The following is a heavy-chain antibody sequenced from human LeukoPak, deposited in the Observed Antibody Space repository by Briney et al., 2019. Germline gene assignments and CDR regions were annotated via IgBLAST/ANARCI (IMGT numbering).Heavy chain of an antibody. CDR2: ISAYNGNT. J-gene: IGHJ4*02. V-gene: IGHV1-18*01. CDR1: GYTFTSYG. Sequence: ASVKASCKASGYTFTSYGISWVRQAPGQGLEWMGWISAYNGNTNYAQKLQGRVTMTTDTSTSTAYMELRSLRSDDTAVYYCARDRGFYYYDSSGYYYRDWGQGTLVTVSS. CDR3: ARDRGFYYYDSSGYYYRD. D-gene: IGHD3-22*01.